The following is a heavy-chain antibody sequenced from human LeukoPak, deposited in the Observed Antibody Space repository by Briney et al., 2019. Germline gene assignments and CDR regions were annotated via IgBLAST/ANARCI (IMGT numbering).Heavy chain of an antibody. Sequence: SETLSLTCAVYGGSFSGYYWSWIRQPLGKGLEWIGEINHSGSTNYNPSLKSRVTISVDTSKNQFSLKLSSVTAADTAVYYCARAGSNYGFAFDIWGQGTMVTVSS. J-gene: IGHJ3*02. V-gene: IGHV4-34*01. CDR3: ARAGSNYGFAFDI. CDR2: INHSGST. D-gene: IGHD4-4*01. CDR1: GGSFSGYY.